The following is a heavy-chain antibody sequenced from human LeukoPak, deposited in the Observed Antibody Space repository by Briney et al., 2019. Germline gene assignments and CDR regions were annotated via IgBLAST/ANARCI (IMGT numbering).Heavy chain of an antibody. J-gene: IGHJ5*02. CDR2: IKQDGNEK. Sequence: PGGSLRLSCAASGFTFSSYWMSWVRQAPGKGLEWVANIKQDGNEKYYVDSVKGRFTISRDNAKNSLYLQMNSLRAEDTAAYYCARGRDTIFGVVINWFDPWGQGTLVTVSS. CDR1: GFTFSSYW. CDR3: ARGRDTIFGVVINWFDP. V-gene: IGHV3-7*01. D-gene: IGHD3-3*01.